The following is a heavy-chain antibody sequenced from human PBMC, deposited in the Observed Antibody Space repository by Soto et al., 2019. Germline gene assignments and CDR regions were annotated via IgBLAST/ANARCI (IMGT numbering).Heavy chain of an antibody. CDR2: INSGSSTI. CDR3: ARVGGATMATMYFDR. J-gene: IGHJ4*02. V-gene: IGHV3-48*02. D-gene: IGHD5-12*01. CDR1: GLTFTGYS. Sequence: EVQLVESGGGLIQPGGSLRLSCAVSGLTFTGYSMNWVRQAPGKGLEWVSFINSGSSTIFYADSVKGRFTISRDNAKSSLYLEMNSLRDEDTAVYYCARVGGATMATMYFDRWGQGTLVTVSS.